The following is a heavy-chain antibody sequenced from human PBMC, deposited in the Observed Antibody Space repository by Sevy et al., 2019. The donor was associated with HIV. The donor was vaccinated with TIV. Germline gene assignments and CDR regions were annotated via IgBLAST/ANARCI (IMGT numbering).Heavy chain of an antibody. CDR2: ISSHNSYI. D-gene: IGHD1-20*01. Sequence: GGSLRLSCAASGFTFSTYSMNWVRQAPGKGLEWVSSISSHNSYIYYADSLKGRFTISRDNAKNLLYLQMNSLRAEDTAVYYCARDRGNWNNDAFDIWGQGTMVTVSS. J-gene: IGHJ3*02. CDR1: GFTFSTYS. V-gene: IGHV3-21*01. CDR3: ARDRGNWNNDAFDI.